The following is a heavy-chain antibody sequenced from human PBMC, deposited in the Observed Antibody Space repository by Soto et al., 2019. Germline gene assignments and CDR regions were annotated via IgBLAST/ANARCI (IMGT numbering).Heavy chain of an antibody. CDR2: INTNTGNP. CDR3: ARVGYYDFWSGYSLLGYYYYMDV. D-gene: IGHD3-3*01. J-gene: IGHJ6*03. V-gene: IGHV7-4-1*01. Sequence: ASVKVSCKASGYTFTSYAMNWVRQAPGQGLEWMGWINTNTGNPTYAQGFTGRFVFSLDTSVSTAYLQICSLKAEDTAVYYCARVGYYDFWSGYSLLGYYYYMDVWGKGTKVTVSS. CDR1: GYTFTSYA.